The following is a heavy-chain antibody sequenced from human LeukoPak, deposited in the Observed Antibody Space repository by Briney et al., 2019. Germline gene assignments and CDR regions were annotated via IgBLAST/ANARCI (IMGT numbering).Heavy chain of an antibody. D-gene: IGHD1-26*01. CDR1: GFTLSVYW. Sequence: GGSLRLSCAASGFTLSVYWMHWARQVPGKGLVWVSNIDYNGRTTHYADSVRGRFTISRDNAKNTVYLQMNNLRVEDTAVYFCVREVGSFDDWGQGILVTVSP. J-gene: IGHJ4*02. CDR2: IDYNGRTT. V-gene: IGHV3-74*01. CDR3: VREVGSFDD.